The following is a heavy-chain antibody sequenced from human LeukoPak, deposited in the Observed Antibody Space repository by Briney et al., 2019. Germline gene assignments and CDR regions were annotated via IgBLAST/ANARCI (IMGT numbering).Heavy chain of an antibody. J-gene: IGHJ4*02. V-gene: IGHV1-2*04. D-gene: IGHD6-13*01. CDR1: GGTFSSYA. CDR2: INPNSGGT. CDR3: ARGLYSSSYYVFDY. Sequence: ASVKVSCKASGGTFSSYAISWVRQAPEQGLEWMGWINPNSGGTNYAQKFQDWVTMTRDTSISTAYMELSRLRSDDTAVYYCARGLYSSSYYVFDYWGQGTLVTVSS.